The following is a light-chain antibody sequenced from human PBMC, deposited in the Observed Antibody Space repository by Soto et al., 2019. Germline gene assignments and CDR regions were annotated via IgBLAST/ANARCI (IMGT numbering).Light chain of an antibody. CDR2: EVS. CDR3: SSYTSSSLYV. V-gene: IGLV2-14*01. CDR1: SGDVGGYNY. J-gene: IGLJ1*01. Sequence: QSALTQPASVSGAPGQSSSVSWTGGSGDVGGYNYVSWYQQHSGKAPKLMIYEVSNRPSGVSNRFSGSKSGNTASLTISGLQAEDEADYYCSSYTSSSLYVFGTGTKVTVL.